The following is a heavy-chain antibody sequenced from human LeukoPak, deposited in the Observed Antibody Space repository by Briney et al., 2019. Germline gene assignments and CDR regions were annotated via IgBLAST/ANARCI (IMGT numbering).Heavy chain of an antibody. D-gene: IGHD5-18*01. CDR2: IYYSGST. V-gene: IGHV4-39*07. CDR1: GGSISSSSYY. J-gene: IGHJ4*02. CDR3: ARVGILDTAMGTYYFDY. Sequence: PSETLSLTCTVSGGSISSSSYYWGWIRQPPGKGLEWIGSIYYSGSTYYNPSLKSRVTISVDTSKNQFSLKLSSVTAADTAVYYCARVGILDTAMGTYYFDYWGQGTLVTVSS.